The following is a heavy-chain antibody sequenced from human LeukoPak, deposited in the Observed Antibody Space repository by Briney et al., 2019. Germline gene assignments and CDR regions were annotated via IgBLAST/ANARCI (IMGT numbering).Heavy chain of an antibody. V-gene: IGHV3-30*14. CDR3: AREGTMIVVVIPLDY. Sequence: SLTPSCAASGLTVSSYAMRAVREGPGKGLGRVAVISYDGSNKYYADSVKGRFTISRDNSKNTLYLQMNSLRAEDTAVYYCAREGTMIVVVIPLDYWGQGTLVTVSS. CDR1: GLTVSSYA. CDR2: ISYDGSNK. J-gene: IGHJ4*02. D-gene: IGHD3-22*01.